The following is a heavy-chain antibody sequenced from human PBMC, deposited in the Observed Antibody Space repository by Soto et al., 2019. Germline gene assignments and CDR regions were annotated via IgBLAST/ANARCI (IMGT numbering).Heavy chain of an antibody. D-gene: IGHD3-22*01. CDR3: ASLYYDSNGLPRY. Sequence: PSETLSLTCTVSGGSISSSSYYWGWIRQPPGKGLEWIGSIYYSGSTYSNPSLKSRVTLSVDTSKNQFSLKLTSVTAADTAVYYCASLYYDSNGLPRYWGQGTLVTVS. CDR1: GGSISSSSYY. J-gene: IGHJ4*02. V-gene: IGHV4-39*01. CDR2: IYYSGST.